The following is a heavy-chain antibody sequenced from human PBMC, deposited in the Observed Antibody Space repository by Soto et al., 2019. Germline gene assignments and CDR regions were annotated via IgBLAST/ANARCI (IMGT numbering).Heavy chain of an antibody. CDR3: ARAGQWLPPRF. V-gene: IGHV3-7*05. Sequence: EVQLVESGGGLVQPRGSLRLSCAAPGFTFSSYWMSWVRQAPGKGLEWVANIKQDGSEKYYVDSVKGRFTISRDNAKNSLYLQMNSLRAEDTAVYYCARAGQWLPPRFWGQGTLVTVSS. D-gene: IGHD6-19*01. CDR2: IKQDGSEK. J-gene: IGHJ4*02. CDR1: GFTFSSYW.